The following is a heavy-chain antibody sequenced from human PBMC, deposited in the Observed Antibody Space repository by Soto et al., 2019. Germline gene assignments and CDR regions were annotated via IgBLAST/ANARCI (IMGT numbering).Heavy chain of an antibody. CDR3: ARPPDYISDWYYFDL. CDR1: GGTFSSYA. J-gene: IGHJ4*02. D-gene: IGHD3-9*01. V-gene: IGHV1-69*06. CDR2: IIPIFGTA. Sequence: GASVKVSCKASGGTFSSYAISWVRQAPGQGLEWMGGIIPIFGTANYAQKFQGRVSLTWDTSLNTAYMELSSLMSEDTAVYYCARPPDYISDWYYFDLWGQGTQVTVSS.